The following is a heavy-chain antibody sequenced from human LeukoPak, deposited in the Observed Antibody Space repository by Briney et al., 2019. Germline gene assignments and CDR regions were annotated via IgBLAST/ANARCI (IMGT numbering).Heavy chain of an antibody. CDR3: TTYVGATAY. V-gene: IGHV3-15*01. J-gene: IGHJ4*02. D-gene: IGHD1-26*01. CDR2: IKTKTDDGAT. CDR1: GFTFSNAR. Sequence: GGSLRLSCAASGFTFSNARMNWVRQAPGKGLEWVGRIKTKTDDGATDYSAPVKARFTISGDDSKTTLCLQMNGLKTEDTAIYYCTTYVGATAYWGQGTLVTVSS.